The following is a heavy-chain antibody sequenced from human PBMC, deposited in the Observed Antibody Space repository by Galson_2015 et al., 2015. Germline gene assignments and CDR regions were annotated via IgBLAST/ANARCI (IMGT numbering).Heavy chain of an antibody. Sequence: QSGAEVKKPGESLRISCKGSGYSFTNYWIGWVRQMPGKGLEWMGIIYPSDSDTRYSPSFQGQVTISADKSISTAYLQWSSLKASDTAMYYCARLLRRVVVPAAPPENGAFDIWGQGTMVTVSS. J-gene: IGHJ3*02. CDR3: ARLLRRVVVPAAPPENGAFDI. V-gene: IGHV5-51*01. CDR2: IYPSDSDT. CDR1: GYSFTNYW. D-gene: IGHD2-2*01.